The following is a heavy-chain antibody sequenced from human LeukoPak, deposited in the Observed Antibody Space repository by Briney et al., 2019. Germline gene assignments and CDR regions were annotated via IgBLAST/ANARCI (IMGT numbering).Heavy chain of an antibody. CDR2: IIPIFGTA. D-gene: IGHD2-15*01. CDR1: GGTFSSYA. Sequence: SVKVSCKASGGTFSSYAISWVRQAPGQGLEWMGGIIPIFGTANYAQKFQGRVTITTDESTSTAYMELSSLRSEDTAVYYCASGAGVVPTEYYMDVWGKGTTVTVSS. V-gene: IGHV1-69*05. J-gene: IGHJ6*03. CDR3: ASGAGVVPTEYYMDV.